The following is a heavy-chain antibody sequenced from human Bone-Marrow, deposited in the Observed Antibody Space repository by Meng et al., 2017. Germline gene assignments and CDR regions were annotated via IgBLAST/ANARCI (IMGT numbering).Heavy chain of an antibody. CDR2: ISTSGNTI. Sequence: GESLKIPCAASGFSFSSYAMSWVRQAPGKGLEWISFISTSGNTIYHADSVEGRFTISRDSAKNALYLQMNSLRVEDTGVYYCARDRIAVDGEVDAFDVWGLGTLVTVSS. CDR1: GFSFSSYA. J-gene: IGHJ3*01. D-gene: IGHD6-19*01. V-gene: IGHV3-48*03. CDR3: ARDRIAVDGEVDAFDV.